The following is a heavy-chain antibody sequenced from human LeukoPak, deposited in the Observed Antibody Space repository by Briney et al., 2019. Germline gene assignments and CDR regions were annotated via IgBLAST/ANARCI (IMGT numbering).Heavy chain of an antibody. CDR3: AREGIVATPNAFDI. D-gene: IGHD5-12*01. J-gene: IGHJ3*02. CDR1: GYTFTSYG. V-gene: IGHV7-4-1*02. Sequence: ASVKVSCKASGYTFTSYGISWVRQAPGQGLEWMGWINTNTGNPTYAQGFTGRFVFSLDTSVSTAYLQISSLKAEDTAVYYCAREGIVATPNAFDIWGQGTMVTVSS. CDR2: INTNTGNP.